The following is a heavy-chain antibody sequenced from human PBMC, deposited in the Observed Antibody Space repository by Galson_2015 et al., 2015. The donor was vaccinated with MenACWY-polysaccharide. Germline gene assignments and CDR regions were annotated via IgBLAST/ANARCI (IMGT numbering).Heavy chain of an antibody. D-gene: IGHD6-19*01. CDR1: GYTFTDYN. CDR2: INPDSGDT. Sequence: SVKVSCKASGYTFTDYNMYWVRQAPGQGLEWMGWINPDSGDTTSAQKFQGRVTMTRDVYISTDYMELSWLRSDDMAVYYCTRGVLAVARVPTSGSNDFWGQGTLVTVSS. CDR3: TRGVLAVARVPTSGSNDF. J-gene: IGHJ4*02. V-gene: IGHV1-2*02.